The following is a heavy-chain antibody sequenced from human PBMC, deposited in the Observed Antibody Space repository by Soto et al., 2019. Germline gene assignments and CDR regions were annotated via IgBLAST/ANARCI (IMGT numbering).Heavy chain of an antibody. CDR3: ARVVYGDYDDY. J-gene: IGHJ4*02. V-gene: IGHV4-61*01. Sequence: TSETLSLTCTVSGGSVSSGSYYWSWIRQPPGKGLEWIGYIYYSGSTNYNPSLKSRVTISVDTSKNQFSLKLSSVTAADTAVYYCARVVYGDYDDYWGQGTLVTVSS. CDR2: IYYSGST. D-gene: IGHD4-17*01. CDR1: GGSVSSGSYY.